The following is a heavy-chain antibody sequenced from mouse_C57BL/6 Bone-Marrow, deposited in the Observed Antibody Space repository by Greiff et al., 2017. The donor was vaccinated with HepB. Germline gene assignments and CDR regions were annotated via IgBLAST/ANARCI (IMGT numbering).Heavy chain of an antibody. V-gene: IGHV5-9*01. D-gene: IGHD2-4*01. CDR3: ARLGDDYDNYFDY. CDR1: GFTFSSYT. J-gene: IGHJ2*01. Sequence: EVHLVESGGGLVKPGGSLKLSCAASGFTFSSYTMSWVRQTPEKRLEWVATISGGGGNNYYPDSVKGRFTISRDNAKNTLYLQMSSLRSEDTALYYCARLGDDYDNYFDYWGQGTTLTVSS. CDR2: ISGGGGNN.